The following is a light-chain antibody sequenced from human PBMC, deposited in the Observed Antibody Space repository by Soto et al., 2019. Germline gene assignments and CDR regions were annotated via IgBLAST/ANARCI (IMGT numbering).Light chain of an antibody. CDR3: AAWDDSLSGTV. CDR2: RNN. CDR1: SSNIGSNY. J-gene: IGLJ2*01. Sequence: QAVVTQPPSASGTPGQRVTISCSGSSSNIGSNYVYWYQQLPGTAPKLLIYRNNQRPSGVPDRFSGSKSGTSASLAISGLRSEDEADYYCAAWDDSLSGTVFGGGTKL. V-gene: IGLV1-47*01.